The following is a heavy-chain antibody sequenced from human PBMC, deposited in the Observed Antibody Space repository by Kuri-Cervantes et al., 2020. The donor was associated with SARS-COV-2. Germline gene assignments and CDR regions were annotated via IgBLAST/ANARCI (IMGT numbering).Heavy chain of an antibody. D-gene: IGHD1-26*01. CDR3: AIAPTGSYYPLDF. CDR2: VSPNSNTI. V-gene: IGHV3-48*02. CDR1: GFSFRIYS. J-gene: IGHJ4*02. Sequence: GGSLRLSCIAYGFSFRIYSMDWVRQAPGKGLEWISYVSPNSNTIYYADSVKGRFSISRENSNNTLYLQMNSLSDEDTAVYFCAIAPTGSYYPLDFWGQGSLVTVSS.